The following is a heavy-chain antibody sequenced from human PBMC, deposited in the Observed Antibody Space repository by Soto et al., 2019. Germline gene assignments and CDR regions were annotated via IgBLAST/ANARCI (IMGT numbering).Heavy chain of an antibody. V-gene: IGHV1-2*02. CDR2: MRPNSGGA. D-gene: IGHD3-16*01. CDR1: GYTFTGYY. Sequence: QGQLVQSGAEVKKPGASVKVSCKASGYTFTGYYLHWIRQAPGQGLEWMGWMRPNSGGANYAQKFQGRVSMTRDTSISTFYMELSRLRSDDTAVYYCARDPHEGVYDYWGQGTLVTVSS. CDR3: ARDPHEGVYDY. J-gene: IGHJ4*02.